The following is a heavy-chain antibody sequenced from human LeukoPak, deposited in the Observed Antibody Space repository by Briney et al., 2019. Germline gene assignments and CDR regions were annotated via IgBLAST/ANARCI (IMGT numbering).Heavy chain of an antibody. Sequence: ASVKVSCKASGYTFSGYYIHWVRQAPGQGLEWMGWINPNNGATNYAQKFQGGVTMTRDTSNTTFYMEVSSLTSDDTAVFYCARYNWNDVVSALDSWGQGTLVTVSS. J-gene: IGHJ4*02. CDR2: INPNNGAT. D-gene: IGHD1-1*01. CDR3: ARYNWNDVVSALDS. V-gene: IGHV1-2*02. CDR1: GYTFSGYY.